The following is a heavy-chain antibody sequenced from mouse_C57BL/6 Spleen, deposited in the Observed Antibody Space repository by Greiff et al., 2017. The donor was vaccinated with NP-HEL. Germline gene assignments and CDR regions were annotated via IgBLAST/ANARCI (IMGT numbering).Heavy chain of an antibody. V-gene: IGHV14-2*01. CDR1: GFNIKDYY. Sequence: VHVKQSGAELVKPGASVKLSCTASGFNIKDYYMHWVKQRTEQGLEWIGRIDPEDGETKYAPKFQGKATITADTSSNTAYLQLSSLTSEDTAVYYCARSYGSSDYYAMDYWGQGTSVTVSS. CDR3: ARSYGSSDYYAMDY. D-gene: IGHD1-1*01. J-gene: IGHJ4*01. CDR2: IDPEDGET.